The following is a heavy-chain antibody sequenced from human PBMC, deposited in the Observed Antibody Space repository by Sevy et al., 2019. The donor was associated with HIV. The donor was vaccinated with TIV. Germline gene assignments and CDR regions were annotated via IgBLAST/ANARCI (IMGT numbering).Heavy chain of an antibody. CDR2: IYNSWGT. Sequence: SETLSLTCTVSGGSISSFLWSWIRQPPGRGLEWIGYIYNSWGTNYNPSLKSRVTISVDTSKNQFSLKLSSVTAADTALYYCARHQTTAVLYAFDLWGQGTRVTVSS. V-gene: IGHV4-59*08. CDR3: ARHQTTAVLYAFDL. J-gene: IGHJ3*01. D-gene: IGHD2-21*02. CDR1: GGSISSFL.